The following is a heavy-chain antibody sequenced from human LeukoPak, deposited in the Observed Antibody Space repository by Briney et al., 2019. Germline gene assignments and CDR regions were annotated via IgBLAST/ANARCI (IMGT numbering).Heavy chain of an antibody. V-gene: IGHV4-34*01. J-gene: IGHJ4*02. CDR2: INHSGST. CDR1: GGSFSGYY. CDR3: ARVTSGYSYGHFDY. Sequence: PSETLSLTCAVYGGSFSGYYWSWIRQPPGKGLEWIGEINHSGSTYYNPSLKSRVTISVDTSKNQFSLKLSSVTAADTAVYYCARVTSGYSYGHFDYWGQGTLVTVSS. D-gene: IGHD5-18*01.